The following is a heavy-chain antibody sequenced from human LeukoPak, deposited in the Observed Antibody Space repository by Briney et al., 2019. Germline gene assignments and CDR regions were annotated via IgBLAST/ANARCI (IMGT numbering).Heavy chain of an antibody. V-gene: IGHV3-9*01. CDR3: AKGGDTVKGYSYGRPFDY. CDR2: ISWNSGNI. D-gene: IGHD5-18*01. J-gene: IGHJ4*02. Sequence: GRSLRLSCAASGFTFDDYAMHWVRQAPGKGLEWVSGISWNSGNIGYADSVKGRFTISRDNAKNSLYLQMNSLRAEDTALYYCAKGGDTVKGYSYGRPFDYWGQGTLVTASS. CDR1: GFTFDDYA.